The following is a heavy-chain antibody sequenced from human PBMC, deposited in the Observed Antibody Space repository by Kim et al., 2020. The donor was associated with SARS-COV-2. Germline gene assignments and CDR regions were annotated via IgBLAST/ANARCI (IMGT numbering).Heavy chain of an antibody. J-gene: IGHJ3*01. D-gene: IGHD3-10*01. Sequence: SETLSLTCTVSGGSMNSYYWSWVRQPPGKGLEWIAYIYSDGSTNYNPSLKSRVIISLDNTKNQFSLNLNSVTASDTAMYYCARQGGVGFGELVWVFDV. CDR2: IYSDGST. CDR1: GGSMNSYY. V-gene: IGHV4-59*08. CDR3: ARQGGVGFGELVWVFDV.